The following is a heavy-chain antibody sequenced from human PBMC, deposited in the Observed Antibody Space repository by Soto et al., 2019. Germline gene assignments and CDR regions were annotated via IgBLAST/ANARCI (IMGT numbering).Heavy chain of an antibody. J-gene: IGHJ4*02. V-gene: IGHV3-23*01. CDR1: GFTFSSYS. CDR3: AKDVISGDGFWLMDH. D-gene: IGHD2-21*02. Sequence: PGGSLRLSCAASGFTFSSYSMNWVRQAPGKGLESVSGIYGNGAGIQYADSVRGRFTISRDNSKNTLYLQMNSLRAEDTAVYYCAKDVISGDGFWLMDHWGQGTLVTVSS. CDR2: IYGNGAGI.